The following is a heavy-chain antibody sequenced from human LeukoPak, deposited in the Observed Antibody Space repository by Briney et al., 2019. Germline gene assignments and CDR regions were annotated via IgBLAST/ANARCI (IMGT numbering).Heavy chain of an antibody. D-gene: IGHD2-15*01. Sequence: SETLSLTCTVSGYSISSGYYWGWIRQPPGQGLEWIGNIHHSGSTYYKPSLRSRVIISVDTSKNQFSLRLSSVTAADTAVYYCARFFSAATWGYNWFDPWGQGTLVTVSS. V-gene: IGHV4-38-2*02. CDR3: ARFFSAATWGYNWFDP. CDR1: GYSISSGYY. J-gene: IGHJ5*02. CDR2: IHHSGST.